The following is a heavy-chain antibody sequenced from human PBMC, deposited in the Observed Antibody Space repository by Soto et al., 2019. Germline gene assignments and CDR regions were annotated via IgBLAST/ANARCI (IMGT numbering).Heavy chain of an antibody. J-gene: IGHJ4*02. CDR2: IYYSGST. Sequence: QVQLQESGPGLVKPSQTLSLTCTVSGGSISSGDYYWSWIRQPPGKGLEWIGYIYYSGSTYYNPSLKSQVTILVDTSKNQFSLKLNSVTAADTAVYYCAREGMATPIDYWGQGTLVTVSS. D-gene: IGHD2-15*01. V-gene: IGHV4-30-4*01. CDR1: GGSISSGDYY. CDR3: AREGMATPIDY.